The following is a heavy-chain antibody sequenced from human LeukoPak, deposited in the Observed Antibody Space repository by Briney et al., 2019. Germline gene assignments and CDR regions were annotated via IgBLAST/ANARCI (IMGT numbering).Heavy chain of an antibody. CDR2: IYHSGSR. D-gene: IGHD3-10*01. CDR1: GDSISSGDYY. V-gene: IGHV4-30-4*01. Sequence: SETLSLTCTVSGDSISSGDYYWSWLRQPPGKELEWIGYIYHSGSRYYNPSLKTRVSISKDASKNQFSLKLISVTAADTAIYCARATGWPKGSGTFNYYYGLDVWGQGTTVTVSS. CDR3: ARATGWPKGSGTFNYYYGLDV. J-gene: IGHJ6*02.